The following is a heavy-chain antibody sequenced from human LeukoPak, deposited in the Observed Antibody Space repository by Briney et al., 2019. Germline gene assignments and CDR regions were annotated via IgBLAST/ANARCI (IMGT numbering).Heavy chain of an antibody. Sequence: GGSLRLSCAASGFTFSNAWMSWVRQAPGKGLEWVSAISGSGGSTYYADSVKGRFTISRDNSKNTLYLQMNSLRAEDTAVYYCAKYVAMAKYYFDYWGQGTLVTVSS. CDR2: ISGSGGST. J-gene: IGHJ4*02. CDR3: AKYVAMAKYYFDY. V-gene: IGHV3-23*01. CDR1: GFTFSNAW. D-gene: IGHD5-18*01.